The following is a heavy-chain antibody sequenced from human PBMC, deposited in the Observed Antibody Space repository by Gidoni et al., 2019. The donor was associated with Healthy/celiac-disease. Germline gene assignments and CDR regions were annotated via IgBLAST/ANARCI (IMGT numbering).Heavy chain of an antibody. CDR2: IYYSGST. CDR3: ARPLNYYYYMDV. V-gene: IGHV4-39*01. Sequence: QLQLQESGPGLVKPSETLSLTCTVSGGSISSSSYYWGWLRQPPGKGLEWIGSIYYSGSTYYNPSLKSRVTISVDTSKNQFSLKLSSVTAADTAVYYCARPLNYYYYMDVWGKGTTVTVSS. CDR1: GGSISSSSYY. J-gene: IGHJ6*03.